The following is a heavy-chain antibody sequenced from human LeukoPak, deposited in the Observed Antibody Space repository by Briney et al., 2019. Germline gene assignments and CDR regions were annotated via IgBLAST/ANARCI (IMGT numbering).Heavy chain of an antibody. CDR2: IKQEGSEK. D-gene: IGHD2-2*01. V-gene: IGHV3-7*01. Sequence: GGSLRLSCAASGFTFSIYWMSWVRQAPGKGLEWVANIKQEGSEKYYVDSVKGRFTISRDNAKNSLYLQMNSLRAEDTAVYYCARDCTSATCLTTQDAFDIWGQGTMVTVSS. J-gene: IGHJ3*02. CDR1: GFTFSIYW. CDR3: ARDCTSATCLTTQDAFDI.